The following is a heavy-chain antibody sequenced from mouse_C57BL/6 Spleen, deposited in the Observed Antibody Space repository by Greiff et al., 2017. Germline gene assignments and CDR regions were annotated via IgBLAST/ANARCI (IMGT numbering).Heavy chain of an antibody. CDR3: ASGIYYGSGAWFAY. CDR1: GYTFTDYN. CDR2: INPNNGGT. V-gene: IGHV1-18*01. Sequence: EVQLQQSGPELVKPGASVKIPCKASGYTFTDYNMDWVKQSHGKSLEWIGDINPNNGGTIYNQKFKGKATLTVDKSSSTAYMELRSLTSEDTAVYYCASGIYYGSGAWFAYWGQGTLVTVSA. D-gene: IGHD1-1*01. J-gene: IGHJ3*01.